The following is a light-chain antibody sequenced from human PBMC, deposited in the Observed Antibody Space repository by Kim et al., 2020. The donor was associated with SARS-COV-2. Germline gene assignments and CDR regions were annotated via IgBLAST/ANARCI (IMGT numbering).Light chain of an antibody. CDR3: QQTYNIPRT. V-gene: IGKV1-39*01. J-gene: IGKJ1*01. CDR1: RDITTY. Sequence: ASVGDRVTITCRASRDITTYVTWYQQKPGKAPRVLVYGASTLQKGVPSRFSGSGSETEFTLTISSLQPEDFGIYYCQQTYNIPRTFGQGTKVDIK. CDR2: GAS.